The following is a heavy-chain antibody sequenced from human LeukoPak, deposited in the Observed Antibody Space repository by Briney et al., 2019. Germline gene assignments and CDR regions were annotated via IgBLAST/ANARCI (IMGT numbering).Heavy chain of an antibody. J-gene: IGHJ4*02. Sequence: ASVTVSCKVSGYTLTELSMHWVRQAPGKGVEWMGGFDPEDGETIYAQKFQGRVTMTEDTSTDTAYMELSSLRSEDTAVYYCATGYSSSWYIDYWGQGTLVTVSS. V-gene: IGHV1-24*01. CDR1: GYTLTELS. D-gene: IGHD6-13*01. CDR3: ATGYSSSWYIDY. CDR2: FDPEDGET.